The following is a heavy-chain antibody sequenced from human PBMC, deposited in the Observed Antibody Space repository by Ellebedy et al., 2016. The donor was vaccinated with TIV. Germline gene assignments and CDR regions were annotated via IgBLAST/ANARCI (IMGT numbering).Heavy chain of an antibody. Sequence: GESLKFSCVASDFTFSTYGMNWVRQAPGKGLEWVSSISTSSGYIYYADSVKGRFTISRDNAKNSLYLQMNSLRAGDTAVYYCARGPYSSSLGTMSYWGQGTLVAVSS. V-gene: IGHV3-21*01. CDR1: DFTFSTYG. CDR3: ARGPYSSSLGTMSY. D-gene: IGHD1-1*01. CDR2: ISTSSGYI. J-gene: IGHJ4*02.